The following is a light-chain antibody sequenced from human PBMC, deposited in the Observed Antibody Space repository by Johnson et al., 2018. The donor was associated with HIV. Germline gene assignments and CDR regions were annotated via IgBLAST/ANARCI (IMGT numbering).Light chain of an antibody. CDR2: DNN. J-gene: IGLJ1*01. CDR1: NSNIGNNY. Sequence: QSVLTQPPSVSAAPGQKVTISCSGSNSNIGNNYVSWYQQLPGTAPRIVTYDNNKRPSGIPDRFSGSKYGTSGTLGITGLQTGDEADYYCGAWASSLSAHFVFGTVTTFTVL. V-gene: IGLV1-51*01. CDR3: GAWASSLSAHFV.